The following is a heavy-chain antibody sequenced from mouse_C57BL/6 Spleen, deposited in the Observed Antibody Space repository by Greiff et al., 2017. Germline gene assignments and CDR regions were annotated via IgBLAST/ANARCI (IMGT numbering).Heavy chain of an antibody. V-gene: IGHV1-82*01. CDR1: GYAFSSSW. Sequence: VQLQQSGAELVKPGASVKISCKASGYAFSSSWMNWVKQRPGQGLEWIGRIYPGNGDTNYNGKFKGKATLTADKSSSTAYMQLSSLTSEDSAVYYCARELDYWGKGTTLTVSS. CDR3: ARELDY. D-gene: IGHD2-12*01. J-gene: IGHJ2*01. CDR2: IYPGNGDT.